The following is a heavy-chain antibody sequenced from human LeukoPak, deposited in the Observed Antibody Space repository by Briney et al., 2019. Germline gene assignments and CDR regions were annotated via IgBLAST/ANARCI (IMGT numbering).Heavy chain of an antibody. J-gene: IGHJ4*02. D-gene: IGHD3-22*01. CDR1: GGSISSGGYY. V-gene: IGHV4-39*07. CDR3: AREGSSSVSPDF. CDR2: IYYSGST. Sequence: PSETLSLTCTVSGGSISSGGYYWSWIRQPPGKGLEWIGSIYYSGSTYYNPSLKSRVTISVDTSKNQFSLQLNSVTPEDTAVYFCAREGSSSVSPDFWGQGTLVTVSS.